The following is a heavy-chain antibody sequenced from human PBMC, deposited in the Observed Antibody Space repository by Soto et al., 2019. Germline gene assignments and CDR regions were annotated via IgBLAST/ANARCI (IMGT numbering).Heavy chain of an antibody. CDR2: VYSGAST. V-gene: IGHV3-66*04. D-gene: IGHD3-10*01. Sequence: EVQLVESGGGLVKPGGSLRLSCAASGFTVTTNYMSWLRQPPGKGLEWVSDVYSGASTYYADSVKGRLTVSRDNSKNTSYRQMNSQRGEDAAVYYCARHCSGKNDAFDIWGQGTVVTVSS. J-gene: IGHJ3*02. CDR3: ARHCSGKNDAFDI. CDR1: GFTVTTNY.